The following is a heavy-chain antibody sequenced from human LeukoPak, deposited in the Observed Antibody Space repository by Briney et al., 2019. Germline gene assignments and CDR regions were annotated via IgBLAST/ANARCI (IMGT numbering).Heavy chain of an antibody. Sequence: PSQTLSLTCTVSGGSISSGSYYWRWIRQPPGKGLEWIGRIYTSGSTNYNPSLKSRVTISVDTSKNQFSLKLSAVTAADTAVYYCARDPHMDVWGKGTTVTVSS. CDR1: GGSISSGSYY. V-gene: IGHV4-61*02. J-gene: IGHJ6*03. CDR3: ARDPHMDV. CDR2: IYTSGST.